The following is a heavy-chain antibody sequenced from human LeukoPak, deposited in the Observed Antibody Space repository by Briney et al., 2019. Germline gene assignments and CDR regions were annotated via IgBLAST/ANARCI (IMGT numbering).Heavy chain of an antibody. J-gene: IGHJ5*01. D-gene: IGHD4-11*01. CDR1: GFIFINFV. Sequence: GESLRLSCSASGFIFINFVVHWVRQAPGKGLEYVSFISRSGAVTSYADSVRGRFTISRDNSKDTVPLQMSSLRDEDTAMYYCVRDLRGGYSLNSGARETRVTVP. CDR2: ISRSGAVT. CDR3: VRDLRGGYSLNS. V-gene: IGHV3-64D*09.